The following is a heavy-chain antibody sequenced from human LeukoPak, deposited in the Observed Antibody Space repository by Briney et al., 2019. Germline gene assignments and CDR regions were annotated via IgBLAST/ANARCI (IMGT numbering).Heavy chain of an antibody. CDR3: ARDSRYSSSWVDY. CDR1: GFTFSDYY. V-gene: IGHV3-11*01. Sequence: GGSLRLSCAASGFTFSDYYMSWIRQAPGKGLEWVPYISSSGSTIYYADSVKGRFTISRDNVKNSLYLQMNSLRAEDTAVYYCARDSRYSSSWVDYWGQGTLVTVSS. D-gene: IGHD6-13*01. CDR2: ISSSGSTI. J-gene: IGHJ4*02.